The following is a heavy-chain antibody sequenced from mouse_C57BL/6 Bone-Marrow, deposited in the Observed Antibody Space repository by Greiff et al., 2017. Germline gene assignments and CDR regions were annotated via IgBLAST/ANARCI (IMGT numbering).Heavy chain of an antibody. V-gene: IGHV1-53*01. J-gene: IGHJ1*03. D-gene: IGHD1-1*01. CDR2: INPSNGGT. Sequence: QVQLQQPGTELVKPGASVKLSCKASGYTFTSYWMHWVKQRPGQGLEWIGNINPSNGGTNYNEKFKGKATLTVDKSSSTAYMHLSSLTSEDSAVFYCARVDYGSSSHWYMDVWGTGTTVTVSS. CDR1: GYTFTSYW. CDR3: ARVDYGSSSHWYMDV.